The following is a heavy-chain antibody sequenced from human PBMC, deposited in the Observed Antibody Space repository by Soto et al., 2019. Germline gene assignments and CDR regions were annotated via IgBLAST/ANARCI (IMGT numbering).Heavy chain of an antibody. CDR1: GFTFSRYG. CDR2: ISYDGSGK. CDR3: AKVRGYSSRFPFDY. Sequence: GGSLRLSCAASGFTFSRYGMHWVRQAPGKGLEWVAVISYDGSGKYYADSVKGRFTISRDNSKNTLYLQMNSLRAEDTAVYYCAKVRGYSSRFPFDYWGQGTLVTVSS. V-gene: IGHV3-30-3*01. J-gene: IGHJ4*02. D-gene: IGHD5-18*01.